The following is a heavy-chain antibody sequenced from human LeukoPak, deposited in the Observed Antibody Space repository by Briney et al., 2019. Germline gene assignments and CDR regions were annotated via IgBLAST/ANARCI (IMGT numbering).Heavy chain of an antibody. CDR1: GGSFSGYY. J-gene: IGHJ4*02. V-gene: IGHV4-34*01. CDR3: ARIRTGFDY. Sequence: SETLSLTCAVYGGSFSGYYWSWIRQPPGKGLEWIGEINHSGSTNYNPSLESRVTISVDTSKNQFSLKLSSVTAADTAVYYCARIRTGFDYWGQGTLVTVSS. CDR2: INHSGST.